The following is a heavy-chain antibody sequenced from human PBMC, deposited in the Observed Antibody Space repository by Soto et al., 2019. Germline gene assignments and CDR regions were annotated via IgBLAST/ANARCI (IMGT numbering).Heavy chain of an antibody. Sequence: SETLSLTCTVSGGSISSGGYYWSWIRQHPGKGLEWIGYIYYTGSTYYNPSLKSRLTISVDTSKNQFSLKLTSVTAADTAVYFCARYQKGPFDYWGQGTLVTVSS. D-gene: IGHD2-2*01. CDR1: GGSISSGGYY. J-gene: IGHJ4*02. CDR3: ARYQKGPFDY. CDR2: IYYTGST. V-gene: IGHV4-30-4*08.